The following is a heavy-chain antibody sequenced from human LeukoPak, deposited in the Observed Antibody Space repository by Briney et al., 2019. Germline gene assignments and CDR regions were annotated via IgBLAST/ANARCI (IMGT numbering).Heavy chain of an antibody. J-gene: IGHJ4*02. CDR3: ARDLSVTARAYDY. V-gene: IGHV3-21*01. CDR2: IAISGTYI. CDR1: GFILSDYN. D-gene: IGHD2-21*02. Sequence: GGSLRLSCAASGFILSDYNMNWVRQAPGKGLEWVSFIAISGTYITYADSVKGRFTISRDNAKNSLYLQMNTLRAEDTAVYYCARDLSVTARAYDYWGQGTLVTVSS.